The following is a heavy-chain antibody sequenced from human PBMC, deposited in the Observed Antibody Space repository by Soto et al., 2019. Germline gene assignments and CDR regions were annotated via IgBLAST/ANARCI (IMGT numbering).Heavy chain of an antibody. CDR2: INAGNGNT. CDR1: GYTFTSYA. CDR3: ASSRGIDYYYYYGMDV. Sequence: ASVKVSCKASGYTFTSYAMHWVRQAPGQRLEWMGWINAGNGNTKYSQKFQGRVTITRDTSASTAYMELSSLRSEDTAVYYCASSRGIDYYYYYGMDVWGQGTTVTVSS. V-gene: IGHV1-3*01. D-gene: IGHD3-10*01. J-gene: IGHJ6*02.